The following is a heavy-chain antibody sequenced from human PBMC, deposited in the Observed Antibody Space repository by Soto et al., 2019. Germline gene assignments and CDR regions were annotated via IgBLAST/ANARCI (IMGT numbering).Heavy chain of an antibody. Sequence: QVQLVQSGAEVKKPGASVKVSCKASGYTFTSYAMHWVRQAPGQRLEWMGWINAGNGNTKYSQKFQGRVTITRDTSASTAYMELSSLRSEDTAVYFCGRVYYGDFQFDPWGQGTLVTVSS. CDR1: GYTFTSYA. CDR2: INAGNGNT. J-gene: IGHJ5*02. CDR3: GRVYYGDFQFDP. V-gene: IGHV1-3*01. D-gene: IGHD4-17*01.